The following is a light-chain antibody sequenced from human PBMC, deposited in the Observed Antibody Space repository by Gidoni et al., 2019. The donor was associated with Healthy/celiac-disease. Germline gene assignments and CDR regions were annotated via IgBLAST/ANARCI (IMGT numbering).Light chain of an antibody. J-gene: IGLJ3*02. CDR3: AAWDDSLSGHWV. V-gene: IGLV1-47*01. CDR2: RNN. CDR1: SSNTGSNY. Sequence: QSLLTQPPSPSGTPGQRFTISCSGSSSNTGSNYVYWYQQLPGTAPKLLIYRNNQRPSGVPDRFSGSKSGTSASLAISGLRSEDEADYYCAAWDDSLSGHWVFGGGTKLTVL.